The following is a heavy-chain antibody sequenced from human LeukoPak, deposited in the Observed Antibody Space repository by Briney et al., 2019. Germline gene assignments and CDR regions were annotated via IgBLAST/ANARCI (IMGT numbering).Heavy chain of an antibody. V-gene: IGHV3-23*01. J-gene: IGHJ4*02. CDR3: ARVYYYYDSSGYYYFDY. Sequence: PGGSLRLSCAASGFTFSSYAMSWVRQAPGKGLEWVSGISGSGGSTYYGDSVKGRFTISRDNSKNTLYLQMNSLRAEDTAVYYCARVYYYYDSSGYYYFDYWGQGTLVTVSS. D-gene: IGHD3-22*01. CDR2: ISGSGGST. CDR1: GFTFSSYA.